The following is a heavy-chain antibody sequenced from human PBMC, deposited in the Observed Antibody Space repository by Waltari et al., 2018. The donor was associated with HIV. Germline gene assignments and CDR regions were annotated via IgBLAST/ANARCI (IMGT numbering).Heavy chain of an antibody. CDR2: IYPGDSET. Sequence: ELQLVQSGEEVKKSGESLRISCVGSGYFFASYWIGWVRRVPGAGLEWVGRIYPGDSETRYGPSFHGQVTISADKSTSTAYLEWGSLKASDSGTYFCARQWSGSNGWFAYWGKGTLVTVS. CDR3: ARQWSGSNGWFAY. CDR1: GYFFASYW. J-gene: IGHJ4*02. D-gene: IGHD6-19*01. V-gene: IGHV5-51*01.